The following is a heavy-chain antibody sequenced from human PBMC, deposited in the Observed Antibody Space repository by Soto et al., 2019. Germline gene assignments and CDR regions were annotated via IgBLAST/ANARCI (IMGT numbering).Heavy chain of an antibody. D-gene: IGHD6-19*01. J-gene: IGHJ4*02. V-gene: IGHV4-4*02. CDR2: IYHSGST. CDR1: GDSIRSSNW. CDR3: ARDLGSSGPFDY. Sequence: QVQLQESGPGLVRPSGTLSLTCAVSGDSIRSSNWWSWVRQPPGKGLEWIGEIYHSGSTNYNPSLKSRVTISLDKSKNQFSLKLSSVTAADTAVYYSARDLGSSGPFDYWGQGTLVTVSS.